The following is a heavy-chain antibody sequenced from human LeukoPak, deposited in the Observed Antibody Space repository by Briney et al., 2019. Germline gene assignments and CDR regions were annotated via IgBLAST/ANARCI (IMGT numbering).Heavy chain of an antibody. CDR1: GGSLNSYY. Sequence: SETLSLTCTVSGGSLNSYYWTWIRQSAEKGLEWIGRIHFSGSTNYNPALKSRVAISLDDSKNQFSLKLRSVTAADTAVYFCARDDSSRDDSSGYHVWGRGTLVTVSS. D-gene: IGHD3-22*01. V-gene: IGHV4-4*07. J-gene: IGHJ4*02. CDR2: IHFSGST. CDR3: ARDDSSRDDSSGYHV.